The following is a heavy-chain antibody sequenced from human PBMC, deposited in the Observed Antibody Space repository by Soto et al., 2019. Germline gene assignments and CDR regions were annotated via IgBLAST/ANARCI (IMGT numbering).Heavy chain of an antibody. D-gene: IGHD6-13*01. CDR1: GYTFTSYD. Sequence: QVQLVQSGAEVKKPGASVKVSCKASGYTFTSYDINWVRQATGQGLEWMGWMNPNSGNTGYAQKFQGRSNMTRNTSISTAYMELSSLRSEDTAVYYCAREHSSSWRFDYWGQGTLVTVSS. V-gene: IGHV1-8*01. J-gene: IGHJ4*02. CDR3: AREHSSSWRFDY. CDR2: MNPNSGNT.